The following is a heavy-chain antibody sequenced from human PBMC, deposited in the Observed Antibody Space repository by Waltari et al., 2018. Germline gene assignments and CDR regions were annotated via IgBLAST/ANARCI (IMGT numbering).Heavy chain of an antibody. CDR1: GFTFSSSW. V-gene: IGHV3-7*01. CDR3: ARDGYNWNLAYYFDY. J-gene: IGHJ4*02. Sequence: EVQLVESGGGLVQPGGSLRLSCAASGFTFSSSWMSWVRQAPGKGLEWVANIKQDGSEKYYVDSVKGRFTISRDNAKNSLYLQMNSLRAEDTAVYYCARDGYNWNLAYYFDYWGQGTLVTVSS. CDR2: IKQDGSEK. D-gene: IGHD1-20*01.